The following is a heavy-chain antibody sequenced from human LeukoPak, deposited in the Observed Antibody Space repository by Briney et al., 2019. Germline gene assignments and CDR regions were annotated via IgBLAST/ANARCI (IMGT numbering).Heavy chain of an antibody. Sequence: GGSLRLSCAASGFSFSNYGMHWVRQAPGKGLEWVAVISSDGSNKYYADSVKGRFTISRDNSKSTLYLQMNSLGAEDTAVYYCARPYYDFWPVDYWGQGTLVSVSS. CDR2: ISSDGSNK. D-gene: IGHD3-3*01. V-gene: IGHV3-33*01. CDR1: GFSFSNYG. J-gene: IGHJ4*02. CDR3: ARPYYDFWPVDY.